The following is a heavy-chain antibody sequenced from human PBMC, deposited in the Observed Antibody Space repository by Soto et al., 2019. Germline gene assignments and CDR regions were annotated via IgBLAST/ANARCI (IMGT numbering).Heavy chain of an antibody. J-gene: IGHJ6*02. CDR1: GFTFSSYG. Sequence: QVQLVESGGGVVQPGWSLRLSCAASGFTFSSYGMHWVRQAPGKGLEWVAVISYDGSNKYYADSVKGRFTISRDNSKNQLYLQRNSLRAEDTAVYYCAKGLQASYGMDVWGQGTKVTVSS. V-gene: IGHV3-30*18. CDR3: AKGLQASYGMDV. CDR2: ISYDGSNK.